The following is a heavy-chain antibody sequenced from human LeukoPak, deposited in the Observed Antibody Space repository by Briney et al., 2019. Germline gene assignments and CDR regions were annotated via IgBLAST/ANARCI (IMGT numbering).Heavy chain of an antibody. V-gene: IGHV1-18*01. D-gene: IGHD3-22*01. J-gene: IGHJ4*02. CDR2: INSYNGNT. CDR3: ARGFTYYYDSSGYPILGY. Sequence: GASVKVSFKASGYTFSSYGVSWVRQAPGQGLEWMGWINSYNGNTIYPQKLQGRVSMTTDASTSTAYMELRSLRSDDTAVYYCARGFTYYYDSSGYPILGYWGQGTLVTVSS. CDR1: GYTFSSYG.